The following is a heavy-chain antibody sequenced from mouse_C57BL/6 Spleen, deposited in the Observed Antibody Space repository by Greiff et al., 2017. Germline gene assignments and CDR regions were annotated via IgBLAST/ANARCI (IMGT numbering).Heavy chain of an antibody. J-gene: IGHJ1*03. CDR1: GYTFTDYN. V-gene: IGHV1-22*01. Sequence: VQLQQSGPELVKPGASVKMSCKASGYTFTDYNMHWVKQSHGKSLEWIGYINPNNGGTSYNQKFKGKATLTVNKSSSTAYMELRSLTSEDSAVYYCARYYYGSRRYFDVWGTGTTVTVSS. CDR2: INPNNGGT. CDR3: ARYYYGSRRYFDV. D-gene: IGHD1-1*01.